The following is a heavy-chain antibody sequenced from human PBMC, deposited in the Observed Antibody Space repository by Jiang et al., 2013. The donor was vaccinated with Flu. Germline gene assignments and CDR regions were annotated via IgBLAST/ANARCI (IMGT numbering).Heavy chain of an antibody. Sequence: VYGGSFSGYYWSWIRQPPGKGLEWIGEINHSGSTNYNPSLKSRVTISVDTSKNQFSLKLSSVTAADTAVYYCARSHRLTIVLMVADAFDIWGQGTMVTISS. CDR2: INHSGST. J-gene: IGHJ3*02. CDR1: GGSFSGYY. D-gene: IGHD2-8*01. V-gene: IGHV4-34*01. CDR3: ARSHRLTIVLMVADAFDI.